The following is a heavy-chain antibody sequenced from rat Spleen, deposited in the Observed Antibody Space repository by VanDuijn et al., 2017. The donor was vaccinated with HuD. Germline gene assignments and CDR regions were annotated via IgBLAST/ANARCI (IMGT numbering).Heavy chain of an antibody. J-gene: IGHJ4*01. Sequence: EVQLVESGGGLVQPGRSLKLSCAASGFTFSDYNMAWVRQAPKKGLECVATISYDGSSTYYRDSVKGRFTISRDNAKSTLYLQMDSLRSEDTATYYCARARGYYVMDAWGQGASVTVSS. V-gene: IGHV5-7*01. CDR3: ARARGYYVMDA. CDR2: ISYDGSST. D-gene: IGHD1-11*01. CDR1: GFTFSDYN.